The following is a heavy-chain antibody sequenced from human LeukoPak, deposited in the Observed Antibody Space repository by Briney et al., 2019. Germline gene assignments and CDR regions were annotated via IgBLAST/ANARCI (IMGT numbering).Heavy chain of an antibody. J-gene: IGHJ6*03. Sequence: ASVKVSCKASGYTFTGYYMHWVRQATGQGLEWMGWMNPNSGNTGYAQKFQGRVTITRNTSISTAYMELSSLRSEDTAVYYCARAWPADYYYYMDVWGKGTTGTVSS. CDR1: GYTFTGYY. CDR3: ARAWPADYYYYMDV. V-gene: IGHV1-8*03. CDR2: MNPNSGNT.